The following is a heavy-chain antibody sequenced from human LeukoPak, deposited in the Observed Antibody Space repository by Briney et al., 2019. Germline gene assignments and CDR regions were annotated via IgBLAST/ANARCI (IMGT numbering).Heavy chain of an antibody. D-gene: IGHD3-16*01. CDR1: GYTFTSYY. Sequence: ASVKVSCKASGYTFTSYYMHWVRQAPGQGLEWMGIINPSGGSTSYAQKFQGGVTMTRDTSTSTVYMELSSLRSEDTAVYYCARVHSGGRADYWGQGTLVTVSS. V-gene: IGHV1-46*01. CDR3: ARVHSGGRADY. J-gene: IGHJ4*02. CDR2: INPSGGST.